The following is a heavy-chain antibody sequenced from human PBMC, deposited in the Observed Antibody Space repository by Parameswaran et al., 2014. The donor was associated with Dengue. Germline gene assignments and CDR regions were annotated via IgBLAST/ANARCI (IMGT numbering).Heavy chain of an antibody. J-gene: IGHJ6*03. D-gene: IGHD2-2*01. Sequence: VRQAPGQGLEWMGRMNPNSGNTGYAQKFQGRVTMTRNTSISTAYMELSSLRSEDTAVYYCARAPSSTSPYYYYMDVWGKGTTVTVSS. CDR2: MNPNSGNT. CDR3: ARAPSSTSPYYYYMDV. V-gene: IGHV1-8*01.